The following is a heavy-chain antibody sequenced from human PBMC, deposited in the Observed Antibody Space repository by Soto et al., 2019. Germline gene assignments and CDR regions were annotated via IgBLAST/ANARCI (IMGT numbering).Heavy chain of an antibody. CDR2: INTDGSST. CDR1: GLTFSSYW. D-gene: IGHD1-26*01. CDR3: ARASGSNIHFDY. J-gene: IGHJ4*02. V-gene: IGHV3-74*01. Sequence: EVQLVESGGGLVQPGGSLRLSCAASGLTFSSYWMHWVRQAPGKGLVWVSRINTDGSSTTYADSVKGRFTISRDNTKNPLDQQMNSLIVEDTAVYYCARASGSNIHFDYWGQGTLVTVSS.